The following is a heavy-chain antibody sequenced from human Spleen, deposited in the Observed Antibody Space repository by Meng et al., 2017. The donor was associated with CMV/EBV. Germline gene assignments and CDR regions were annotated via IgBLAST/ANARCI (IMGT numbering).Heavy chain of an antibody. D-gene: IGHD2-21*02. Sequence: RTSVGGWVRQVPGKGLGWIEEIKQSASPNHHPSLKSRVTISVGKFKTQFSLKLGSVTDADTDVYYCARLERRRILQYCGSDCTTTDYWGQGTLVTVSS. J-gene: IGHJ4*02. CDR3: ARLERRRILQYCGSDCTTTDY. V-gene: IGHV4/OR15-8*01. CDR1: RTSV. CDR2: IKQSASP.